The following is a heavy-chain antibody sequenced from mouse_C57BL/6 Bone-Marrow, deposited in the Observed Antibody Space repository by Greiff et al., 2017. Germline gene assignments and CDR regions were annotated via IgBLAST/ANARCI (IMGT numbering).Heavy chain of an antibody. CDR1: GYAFTNYL. D-gene: IGHD4-1*01. Sequence: QVQLQQSGAELVRPGTSVKVSCKASGYAFTNYLIEWVKQRPGQGLEWIGVINPGSGGTNYNEKFKGKATLTADKSSSTSYMQLSSLTSEAYAVYFCARSKSWDSWFAYWGQGTLVTVSA. V-gene: IGHV1-54*01. J-gene: IGHJ3*01. CDR2: INPGSGGT. CDR3: ARSKSWDSWFAY.